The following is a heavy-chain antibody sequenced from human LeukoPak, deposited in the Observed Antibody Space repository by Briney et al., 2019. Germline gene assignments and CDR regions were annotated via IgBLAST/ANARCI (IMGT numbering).Heavy chain of an antibody. J-gene: IGHJ4*02. CDR1: GFTFSSYG. CDR3: AREMDIVVVPAAKAFDY. D-gene: IGHD2-2*03. V-gene: IGHV3-33*01. Sequence: GGSLRLSCAASGFTFSSYGMHWVRQVPGKGLEWVAVIWYDGSNKYYADSVKGRFTISRDNSKNTLYLQMNSLRAEDTAVYYCAREMDIVVVPAAKAFDYWGQGTLVTVSS. CDR2: IWYDGSNK.